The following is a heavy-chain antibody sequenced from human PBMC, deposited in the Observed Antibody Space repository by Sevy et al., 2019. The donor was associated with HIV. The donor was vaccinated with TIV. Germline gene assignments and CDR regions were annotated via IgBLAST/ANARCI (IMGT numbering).Heavy chain of an antibody. J-gene: IGHJ6*02. CDR3: AKALRVRVYDLGGMDV. D-gene: IGHD3-3*01. CDR1: GFTFSSYA. Sequence: GESLKISCAASGFTFSSYAMSWVRQAPGKGLEWVSAISGSGGSTYYADSVKGRFTISRDNSKNTLYLQMNSLRAEDTAVYYCAKALRVRVYDLGGMDVWGQGTTVTVSS. CDR2: ISGSGGST. V-gene: IGHV3-23*01.